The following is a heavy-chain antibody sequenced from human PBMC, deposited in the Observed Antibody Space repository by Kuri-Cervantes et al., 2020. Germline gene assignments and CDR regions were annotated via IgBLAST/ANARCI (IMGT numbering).Heavy chain of an antibody. Sequence: SCAVSGGSISSSNWWSWVRQPPGKGLEWIGEIYHSGSTNYNPSLKSRVTISVDKSKNQFSLKLSSVTAADTAVYYCARVFSYYYDSSGYYSDWGQGTLVTVSS. D-gene: IGHD3-22*01. V-gene: IGHV4-4*02. CDR1: GGSISSSNW. J-gene: IGHJ4*02. CDR2: IYHSGST. CDR3: ARVFSYYYDSSGYYSD.